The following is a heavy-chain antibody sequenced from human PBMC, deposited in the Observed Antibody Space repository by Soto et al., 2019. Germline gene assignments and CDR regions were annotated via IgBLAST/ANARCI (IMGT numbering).Heavy chain of an antibody. CDR2: IYYSGST. CDR1: GGSISSYC. CDR3: ARDRGVRGVIPLYYYGMDV. J-gene: IGHJ6*02. V-gene: IGHV4-59*01. Sequence: SETLSLTCTVSGGSISSYCWSWIRQPPGKGLEWIGYIYYSGSTNYNPSLKSRVTISVDTSKDQFSLKLSSVTAADTAVYYCARDRGVRGVIPLYYYGMDVWGQGTTVTVSS. D-gene: IGHD3-10*01.